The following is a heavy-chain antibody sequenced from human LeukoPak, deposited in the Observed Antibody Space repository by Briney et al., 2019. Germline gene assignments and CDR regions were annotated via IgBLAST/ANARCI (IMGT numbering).Heavy chain of an antibody. CDR2: ISSGSSYI. CDR1: GFTFSSYS. V-gene: IGHV3-21*06. CDR3: AREYDSSGYPFDY. J-gene: IGHJ4*01. Sequence: KSGGSLRLSCAASGFTFSSYSMNWVRQAPGHRLEWVSSISSGSSYIYYADTVKCRFTISRDNAQHSMHLHMNSLRSEDTAVYHFAREYDSSGYPFDYWGHGTLVTVSS. D-gene: IGHD3-22*01.